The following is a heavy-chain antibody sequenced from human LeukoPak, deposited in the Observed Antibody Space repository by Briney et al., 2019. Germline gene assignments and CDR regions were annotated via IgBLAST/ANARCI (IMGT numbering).Heavy chain of an antibody. D-gene: IGHD6-19*01. CDR2: TVSRGTT. CDR1: GFTLTSGA. CDR3: AKCSTSAYTTGWCNWIDP. Sequence: GGSLRLSCVGSGFTLTSGAMNWVRQAPGKGLEWVSATVSRGTTQYADSVKGRFTVSRDTSKNTLYLQMNSLRADDTAVYYCAKCSTSAYTTGWCNWIDPWGQGTLVTVSS. V-gene: IGHV3-23*01. J-gene: IGHJ5*02.